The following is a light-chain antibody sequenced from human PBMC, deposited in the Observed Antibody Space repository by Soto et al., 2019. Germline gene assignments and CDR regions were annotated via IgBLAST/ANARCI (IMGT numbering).Light chain of an antibody. CDR3: HQYGSSPRT. CDR1: QSVSGSF. Sequence: EIVLTQSPGTLSLSPGERATLSCRASQSVSGSFLAWYQQKPGQAPRLLIYGASSRATGIPDRFSGSGSGTDFTLTISRLDPESFAVYYCHQYGSSPRTFGQGAKLEIK. CDR2: GAS. V-gene: IGKV3-20*01. J-gene: IGKJ2*02.